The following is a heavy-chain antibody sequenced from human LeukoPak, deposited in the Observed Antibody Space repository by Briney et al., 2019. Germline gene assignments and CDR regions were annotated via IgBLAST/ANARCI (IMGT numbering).Heavy chain of an antibody. CDR2: IYSSGSV. CDR1: GGSMSSDY. Sequence: PSETLSLACTVSGGSMSSDYWSWIRQPAGKGLEWIGRIYSSGSVTYNPSLKSRVTMSVDTSKNQFSLRLTSVTAADTAVYYCARDFCVNGCWFDPWGQGTLVTVSS. CDR3: ARDFCVNGCWFDP. D-gene: IGHD2-8*01. J-gene: IGHJ5*02. V-gene: IGHV4-4*07.